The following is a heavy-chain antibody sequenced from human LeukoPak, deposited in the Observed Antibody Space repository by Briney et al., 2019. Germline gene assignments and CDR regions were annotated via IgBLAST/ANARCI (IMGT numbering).Heavy chain of an antibody. CDR2: IYTSGST. J-gene: IGHJ5*02. CDR1: GGSISRYY. CDR3: ARDLSEAAAGRFDP. Sequence: SETLSLTCTVSGGSISRYYWSWIRQPAGKGLEWIGRIYTSGSTNYNPSLKSRVTMSVDTSKNQFSLKLSSVTAADTAVYYCARDLSEAAAGRFDPWGQGTLVTVSS. V-gene: IGHV4-4*07. D-gene: IGHD6-13*01.